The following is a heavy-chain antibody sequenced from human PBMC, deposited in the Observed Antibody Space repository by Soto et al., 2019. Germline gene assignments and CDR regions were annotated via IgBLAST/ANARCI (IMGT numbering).Heavy chain of an antibody. D-gene: IGHD4-17*01. CDR1: GFIFSRYD. CDR2: TGSTGDT. CDR3: ARDRVSGDGYLNFDL. V-gene: IGHV3-13*01. J-gene: IGHJ2*01. Sequence: EVQLVESGGVLVQPGGSLRLSCAASGFIFSRYDMHWVRQATGKGLEWFSVTGSTGDTYYPSSVKGRFTISREDAKNSLYLQMNSLRAGDTAVYYCARDRVSGDGYLNFDLWGRGTQVTVSS.